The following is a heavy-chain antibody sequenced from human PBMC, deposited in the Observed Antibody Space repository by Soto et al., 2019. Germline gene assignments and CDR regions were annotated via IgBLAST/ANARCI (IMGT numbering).Heavy chain of an antibody. CDR3: ARDTYYYDSSGYPAKYYGMDV. V-gene: IGHV1-18*01. CDR1: VYTFTSYG. D-gene: IGHD3-22*01. CDR2: ISAYNGNT. J-gene: IGHJ6*02. Sequence: ASVKVSCKASVYTFTSYGISWVRQAPGQGLEWMGWISAYNGNTNYAQKLQGRVTMTSDTSTSTAYMELRSLRSDDTAVYYCARDTYYYDSSGYPAKYYGMDVWGQGTTVTVSS.